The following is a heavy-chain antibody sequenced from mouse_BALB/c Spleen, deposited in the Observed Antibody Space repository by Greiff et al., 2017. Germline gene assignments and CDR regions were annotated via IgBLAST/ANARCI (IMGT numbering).Heavy chain of an antibody. D-gene: IGHD2-4*01. V-gene: IGHV5-12-2*01. CDR2: ISNGGGST. CDR3: ARADYDGGTSLYYAMDY. Sequence: EVQRVESGGGLVQPGGSLKLSCAASGFTFSSYTMSWVRQTPEKRLEWVAYISNGGGSTYYPDTVKGRFTISRDNAKNTLYLQMSSLKSEDTAMYYCARADYDGGTSLYYAMDYWGQGTSVTVSS. CDR1: GFTFSSYT. J-gene: IGHJ4*01.